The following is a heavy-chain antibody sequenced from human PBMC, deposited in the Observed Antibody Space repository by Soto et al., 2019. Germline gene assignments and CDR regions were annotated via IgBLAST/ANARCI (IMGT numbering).Heavy chain of an antibody. V-gene: IGHV1-69*01. Sequence: QVQLVQPGAEVKKPGSSVKVSCKASGGTFSSYAISWVRQAPGQGLEWMGGIIPIFGTANYAQKFQGRVTITADESTSTAYMELSSLRSEDTAVYYCARNPGTTDYYYYYGMDVWGQGTTVTVSS. CDR2: IIPIFGTA. CDR3: ARNPGTTDYYYYYGMDV. CDR1: GGTFSSYA. J-gene: IGHJ6*02. D-gene: IGHD1-7*01.